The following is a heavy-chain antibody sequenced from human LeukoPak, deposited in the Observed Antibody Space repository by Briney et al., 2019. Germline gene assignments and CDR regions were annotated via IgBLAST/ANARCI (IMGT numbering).Heavy chain of an antibody. D-gene: IGHD1-1*01. Sequence: GGSLRLSCAASGFTFSSYAMHWVRQAPGKGLELVAVISYDGSNKYYADSVKGRFTISRDNSKNTLYLQMNSLRAEDTAVYYCARDGGTTIFDYWGQGTLVTVSS. V-gene: IGHV3-30*04. CDR2: ISYDGSNK. CDR3: ARDGGTTIFDY. CDR1: GFTFSSYA. J-gene: IGHJ4*02.